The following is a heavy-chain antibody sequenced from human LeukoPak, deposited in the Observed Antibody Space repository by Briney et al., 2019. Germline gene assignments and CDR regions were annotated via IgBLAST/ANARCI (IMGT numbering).Heavy chain of an antibody. Sequence: SETLSLTCTVSGGSISSSSYYWVWIRQPPGKGLEWIGSIYYSGSTYYNPSLKSRVTISVDTSKNQFSLKLSSVTAADTAVYYCARLQAITMIVVVIQYFDYWGQGTLVTVSS. CDR1: GGSISSSSYY. V-gene: IGHV4-39*01. CDR3: ARLQAITMIVVVIQYFDY. J-gene: IGHJ4*02. CDR2: IYYSGST. D-gene: IGHD3-22*01.